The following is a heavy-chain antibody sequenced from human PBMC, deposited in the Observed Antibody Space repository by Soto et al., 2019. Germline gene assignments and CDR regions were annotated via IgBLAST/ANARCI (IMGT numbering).Heavy chain of an antibody. V-gene: IGHV1-69*13. CDR1: GGTFSSYA. CDR2: IIPIFGTA. CDR3: ARTMYSSSSFGY. J-gene: IGHJ4*02. D-gene: IGHD6-6*01. Sequence: SVKVSCKASGGTFSSYAISWVRQAPGQGLEWMGGIIPIFGTANYAQKFQGRVTITADESASTAYMELSSLRSEDTAVYYCARTMYSSSSFGYWGQGTLVTVSS.